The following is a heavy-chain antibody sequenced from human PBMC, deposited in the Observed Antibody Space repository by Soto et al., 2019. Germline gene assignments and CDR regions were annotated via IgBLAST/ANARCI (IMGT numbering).Heavy chain of an antibody. V-gene: IGHV3-21*01. Sequence: EVQLVESGGGLVKPGESLRLSCAASGFSFSIYSMNWVSQAPGKGLEWVSSISSRSTYIYYSDSVRGRFTISRDNAESSLYLQMNSLRVEDTAIYYCARDTVDLGRQQPNDHYRGKGILVTVYS. CDR3: ARDTVDLGRQQPNDHY. D-gene: IGHD6-13*01. CDR2: ISSRSTYI. J-gene: IGHJ4*02. CDR1: GFSFSIYS.